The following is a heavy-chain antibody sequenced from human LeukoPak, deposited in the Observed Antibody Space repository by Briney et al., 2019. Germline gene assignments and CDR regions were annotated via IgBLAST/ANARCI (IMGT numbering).Heavy chain of an antibody. Sequence: SETLSLTCTVSGGSISTYYWSWIRQPPGKGLEWIGYIFNSGSTSYNPSLKSRVTISVDTSKNQISLRLSSVTVADMAVYYCARGRDSSSWHWLDPWGQGTLVTVSS. CDR3: ARGRDSSSWHWLDP. V-gene: IGHV4-59*01. CDR2: IFNSGST. CDR1: GGSISTYY. D-gene: IGHD6-13*01. J-gene: IGHJ5*02.